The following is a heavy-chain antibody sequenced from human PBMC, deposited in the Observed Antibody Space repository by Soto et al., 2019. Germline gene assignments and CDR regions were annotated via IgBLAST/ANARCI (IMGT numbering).Heavy chain of an antibody. CDR3: ARDRGGYSGYDPTYYFDY. V-gene: IGHV4-31*03. CDR2: IYYSGST. J-gene: IGHJ4*02. CDR1: GGSISSGGYY. Sequence: SETLSLTCTVSGGSISSGGYYWSWIRQHPGKGLEWIGYIYYSGSTYYNPSLKSRVTISVDTSKNQFSLKLSSVTAADTAVYYCARDRGGYSGYDPTYYFDYWGQGTLVTVSS. D-gene: IGHD5-12*01.